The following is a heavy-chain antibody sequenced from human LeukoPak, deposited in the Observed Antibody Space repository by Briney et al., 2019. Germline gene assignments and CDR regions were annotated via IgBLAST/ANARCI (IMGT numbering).Heavy chain of an antibody. D-gene: IGHD1-26*01. CDR3: ARLTSGSYGYGMDV. J-gene: IGHJ6*02. Sequence: SETLSLTCTVSGGSISSYYWSWIRQPPGKGLEWIGYIYYSGSTNYNPSLKSRVTISVDTSKNQFPLKLSSVTAADTAVYYCARLTSGSYGYGMDVWGQGTTVTVSS. CDR2: IYYSGST. CDR1: GGSISSYY. V-gene: IGHV4-59*01.